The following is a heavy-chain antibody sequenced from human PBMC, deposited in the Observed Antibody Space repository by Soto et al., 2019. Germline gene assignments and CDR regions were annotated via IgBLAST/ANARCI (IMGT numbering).Heavy chain of an antibody. V-gene: IGHV1-69*13. J-gene: IGHJ3*02. CDR1: LSTFTSSG. CDR2: IIPIFGTA. Sequence: SAKSSTESSLSTFTSSGMTLVRQAPGQGLEWMGGIIPIFGTANYAQKFQGRVTITEDESTRTAYMELSSLRSEDTAGYYSAREGLSLCRYAFESGDQGTMGNVSS. D-gene: IGHD2-21*01. CDR3: AREGLSLCRYAFES.